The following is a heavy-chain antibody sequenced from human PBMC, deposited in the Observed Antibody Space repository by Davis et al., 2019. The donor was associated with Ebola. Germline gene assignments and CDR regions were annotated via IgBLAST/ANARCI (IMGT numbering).Heavy chain of an antibody. J-gene: IGHJ3*02. D-gene: IGHD3-16*02. V-gene: IGHV5-51*01. CDR2: IFPGDSDA. CDR3: ARGRYHDLFDI. Sequence: GESLKISCEGSGYNFVTYWIGWVRQMPGKGLEYMGIIFPGDSDARYSPSFEGQVTMSVDKSASTASLQWTSVKASDTAMYFCARGRYHDLFDIWGQGTMVIVSS. CDR1: GYNFVTYW.